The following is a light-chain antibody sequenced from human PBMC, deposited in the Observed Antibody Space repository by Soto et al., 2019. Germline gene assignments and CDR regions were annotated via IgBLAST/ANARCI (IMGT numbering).Light chain of an antibody. V-gene: IGKV3D-15*01. CDR1: QSVNSD. Sequence: ETVMTQSPATLSVSPGERATLSCRASQSVNSDLAWFQKKPGQAPSLLIYRASTRATGTPARFSGGGFGTEFPLTISSLQSEDFAVYYCQQHDNWPRTFGQGTKVEIK. J-gene: IGKJ1*01. CDR3: QQHDNWPRT. CDR2: RAS.